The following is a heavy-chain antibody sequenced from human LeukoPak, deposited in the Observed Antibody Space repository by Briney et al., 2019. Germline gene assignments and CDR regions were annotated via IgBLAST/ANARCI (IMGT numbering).Heavy chain of an antibody. J-gene: IGHJ4*02. CDR2: IYPGDSDT. D-gene: IGHD4-17*01. CDR3: ARRTVTTTADY. V-gene: IGHV5-51*01. CDR1: GYRFTSYW. Sequence: GESLKISCKGSGYRFTSYWIGWVRQMPGKGLEWMGIIYPGDSDTRYSPSFQGQITISVDKSISTAYVQWSSLKASDTAMYFCARRTVTTTADYWGQGTLVTVSS.